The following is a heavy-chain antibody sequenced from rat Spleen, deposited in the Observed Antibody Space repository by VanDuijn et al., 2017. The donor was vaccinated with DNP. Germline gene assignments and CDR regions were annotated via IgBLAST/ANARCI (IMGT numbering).Heavy chain of an antibody. CDR3: TRHSSYMDWFVY. Sequence: EVQLVESGGGLVQPGRSLKLSCAASGFTFSDSYMAWVRQAPKKGLEWVASISHEGSSTYYRGSMKGRFTISRDNAKSTLYLQMNSWRSEDTANYYCTRHSSYMDWFVYWGQGTLVTVSS. J-gene: IGHJ3*01. D-gene: IGHD1-12*01. CDR1: GFTFSDSY. V-gene: IGHV5-22*01. CDR2: ISHEGSST.